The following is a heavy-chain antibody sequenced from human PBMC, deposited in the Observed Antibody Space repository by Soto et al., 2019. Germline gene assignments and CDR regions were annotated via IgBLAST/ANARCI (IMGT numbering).Heavy chain of an antibody. D-gene: IGHD1-7*01. CDR3: ATLGIAGTTSHYYYGMDV. CDR1: GVSITSGDYN. CDR2: VYSSGRT. Sequence: QVQLQESGPGLVKPSLTVSLTCTVSGVSITSGDYNWSGLRQAPGNGLEWIGFVYSSGRTYSNPSLKSRLTMSADTSKNEFSLKVNSVTAADTAVYYCATLGIAGTTSHYYYGMDVWGQGTPVAVSS. J-gene: IGHJ6*02. V-gene: IGHV4-30-4*01.